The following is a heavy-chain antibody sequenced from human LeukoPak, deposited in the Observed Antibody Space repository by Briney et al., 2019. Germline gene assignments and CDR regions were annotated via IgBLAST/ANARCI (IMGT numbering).Heavy chain of an antibody. J-gene: IGHJ1*01. CDR1: GFTLTTYA. CDR3: AKEIYGDSTGGRFQH. V-gene: IGHV3-23*01. D-gene: IGHD4-17*01. Sequence: PGGSLRLSCAVSGFTLTTYAMSWVRQAPGKGLEWVSAISGSGGVTWYADSVKGRFTISRDSSKNTLYLQMKSLRAEDTAVYYCAKEIYGDSTGGRFQHWGQGTLVTVSS. CDR2: ISGSGGVT.